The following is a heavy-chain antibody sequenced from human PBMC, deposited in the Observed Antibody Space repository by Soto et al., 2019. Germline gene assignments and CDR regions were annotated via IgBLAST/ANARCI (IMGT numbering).Heavy chain of an antibody. Sequence: SETLSLTCTVSGGSISSYYWSWIRQPPGKGLEWIGYIYHSGSTNYNPSLKSRVTISVDTSKNQFSLKLSSVTAADTAVYCCARHSLGIAVAGIVDYWGQGTLVTVSS. D-gene: IGHD6-19*01. CDR3: ARHSLGIAVAGIVDY. V-gene: IGHV4-59*08. CDR1: GGSISSYY. CDR2: IYHSGST. J-gene: IGHJ4*02.